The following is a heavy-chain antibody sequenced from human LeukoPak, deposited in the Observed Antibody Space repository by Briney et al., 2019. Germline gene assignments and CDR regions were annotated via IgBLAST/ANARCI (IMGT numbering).Heavy chain of an antibody. CDR1: GFSLSNYG. D-gene: IGHD1-14*01. CDR3: ARDHRPEIQYYYMDV. CDR2: LLYDGNTK. V-gene: IGHV3-33*01. Sequence: GGSLRLSCAASGFSLSNYGMHWVRQAPGKGLEWVAALLYDGNTKHYADSVEGRFTISRDISKNTFYLQMNSLTAEDTAVYYCARDHRPEIQYYYMDVWGKGTTVAVSS. J-gene: IGHJ6*03.